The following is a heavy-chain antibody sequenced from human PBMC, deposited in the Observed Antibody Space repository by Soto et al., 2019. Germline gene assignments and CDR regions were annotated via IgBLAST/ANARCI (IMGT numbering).Heavy chain of an antibody. CDR1: GFTFDDYA. V-gene: IGHV3-9*01. D-gene: IGHD3-10*01. J-gene: IGHJ4*02. CDR3: LKTTGRTGLDHFDS. CDR2: IHWNSGTT. Sequence: EVQLVESGGGLVQPGRSLRLSCAASGFTFDDYAMHWVRQAPGKGLEWVSGIHWNSGTTGYADSVRGRFTISRDNAKNSMYLQMNSLRGEDTALYHCLKTTGRTGLDHFDSWGQGSLVTVSS.